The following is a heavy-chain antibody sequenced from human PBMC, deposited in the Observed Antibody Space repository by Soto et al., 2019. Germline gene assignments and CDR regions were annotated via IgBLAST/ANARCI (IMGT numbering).Heavy chain of an antibody. CDR1: GGSISSSSYY. J-gene: IGHJ4*02. V-gene: IGHV4-39*01. CDR3: ARRPYYYGSGSYPN. D-gene: IGHD3-10*01. Sequence: PSETLSLSCTVSGGSISSSSYYWGWIRQPPGKGLEWIGSIYYSGSTYYNPSLKSRVTISVDTSKNQFSLKLSSVTAADTAVYYCARRPYYYGSGSYPNWGQGTLVTSPQ. CDR2: IYYSGST.